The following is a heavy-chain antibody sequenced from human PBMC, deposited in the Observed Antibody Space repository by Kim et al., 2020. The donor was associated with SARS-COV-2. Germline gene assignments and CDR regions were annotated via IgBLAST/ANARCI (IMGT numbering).Heavy chain of an antibody. CDR1: GFTFSSYG. J-gene: IGHJ4*02. V-gene: IGHV3-33*01. CDR3: ARDPEPDSWQWLGTWSFQSAFDY. D-gene: IGHD6-19*01. Sequence: GGSLRLSCAASGFTFSSYGMHWVRQAPGKGLEWVAVIWYDGSNKYYADSVKGRFTISRDNSKNTLYLQMNSLRAEDTAVYYCARDPEPDSWQWLGTWSFQSAFDYWGQGTLVTVSS. CDR2: IWYDGSNK.